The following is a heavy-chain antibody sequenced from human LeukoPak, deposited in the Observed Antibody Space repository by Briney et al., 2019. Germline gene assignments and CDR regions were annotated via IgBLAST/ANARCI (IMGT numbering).Heavy chain of an antibody. V-gene: IGHV3-23*01. CDR2: VSGGGDTT. CDR3: ARKGYSYGTNDY. Sequence: PGGSLRLSCAASGITFSSYAMSWVRQAPGKGLEWVSGVSGGGDTTYYSDSVKGRFTISRDNSKNTLYLQMNSLRAEDTAVYYCARKGYSYGTNDYWGQGSLVTVSS. CDR1: GITFSSYA. D-gene: IGHD5-18*01. J-gene: IGHJ4*02.